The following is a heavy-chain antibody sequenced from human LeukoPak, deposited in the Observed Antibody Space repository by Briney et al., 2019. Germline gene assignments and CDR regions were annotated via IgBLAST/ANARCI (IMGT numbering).Heavy chain of an antibody. CDR3: AREPLGYYYDSSGYYNPDWYFDL. CDR1: GGSITSYY. V-gene: IGHV4-59*01. D-gene: IGHD3-22*01. J-gene: IGHJ2*01. Sequence: SETLSLTCTVSGGSITSYYWSWIRQPPGKGLEWIGYIYYSGSTNYNPSLKSRVTISLDTSKNQSSLKLSSVTAADTAVYYCAREPLGYYYDSSGYYNPDWYFDLWGRGTLVTVSS. CDR2: IYYSGST.